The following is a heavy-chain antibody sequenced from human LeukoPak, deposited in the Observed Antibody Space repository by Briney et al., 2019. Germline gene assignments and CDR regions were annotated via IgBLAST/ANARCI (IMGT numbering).Heavy chain of an antibody. CDR3: ARGRKQQLVRDYYYYYMDV. V-gene: IGHV1-8*03. Sequence: ASVKVSCKASGYTFTSYDINWVRQSTGQGLEWMGWMNPNSGNTGYAQKFQGRVTITRNTSISTAYMELSSLRSEDTAVYYCARGRKQQLVRDYYYYYMDVWGKGTTVTVSS. CDR2: MNPNSGNT. J-gene: IGHJ6*03. CDR1: GYTFTSYD. D-gene: IGHD6-13*01.